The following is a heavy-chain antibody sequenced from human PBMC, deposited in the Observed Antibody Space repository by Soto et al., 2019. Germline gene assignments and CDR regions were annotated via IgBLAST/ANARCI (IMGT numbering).Heavy chain of an antibody. CDR3: ARDINQLLSIYFDY. D-gene: IGHD2-2*01. CDR2: IWYDGSNK. CDR1: GFTFSSYG. V-gene: IGHV3-33*01. Sequence: QVQLVESGGGVVQPGRSLRLSCAASGFTFSSYGMHWVRQAPGKGLEWVAVIWYDGSNKYYADSVKGRFTISRDNSKNTLYLQMNSLRAEDTAVYYCARDINQLLSIYFDYWGQGTLVTVSS. J-gene: IGHJ4*02.